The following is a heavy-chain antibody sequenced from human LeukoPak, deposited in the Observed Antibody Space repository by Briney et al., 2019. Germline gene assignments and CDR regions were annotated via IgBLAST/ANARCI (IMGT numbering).Heavy chain of an antibody. J-gene: IGHJ6*02. V-gene: IGHV1-18*01. D-gene: IGHD2-21*02. CDR1: GYTFTSYG. CDR2: ISAYNGNT. Sequence: ASVKVSCKASGYTFTSYGISWVRQAPGQGLEWMGWISAYNGNTNYAQKLQGRVTMTTDTSTSTAYMELRSLRSDDTAVYHCARDRTYCGGDCYSYGMDVWGQGTTVTVSS. CDR3: ARDRTYCGGDCYSYGMDV.